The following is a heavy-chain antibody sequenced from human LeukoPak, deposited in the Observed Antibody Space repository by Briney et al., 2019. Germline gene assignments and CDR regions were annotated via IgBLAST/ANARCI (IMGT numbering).Heavy chain of an antibody. V-gene: IGHV3-23*01. CDR3: AKAPVTSCRGAFCYPFDS. J-gene: IGHJ4*02. CDR1: GFSLSSYA. D-gene: IGHD2-15*01. CDR2: TSSSDDGK. Sequence: GSLRLCCTVSGFSLSSYAMSWVRRAPGKGLEWVSATSSSDDGKYYADSVRGRFTISRDNSRNTMYLQMNSLRAEDAAVYYCAKAPVTSCRGAFCYPFDSWGQGTLVTVSS.